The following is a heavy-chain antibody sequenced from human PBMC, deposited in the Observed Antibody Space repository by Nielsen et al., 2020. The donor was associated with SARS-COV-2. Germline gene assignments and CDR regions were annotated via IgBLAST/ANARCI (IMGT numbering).Heavy chain of an antibody. CDR2: IKQDGSEK. CDR3: ARDLGDFWSGYHRPYYYYGMDV. J-gene: IGHJ6*02. CDR1: GFTFSSYW. Sequence: GESLKISCAASGFTFSSYWMSWVRQAPGKGLEWVANIKQDGSEKYYVDSVKGRFTISRDNSKNTLYLQMNSLRAEDTAVYYCARDLGDFWSGYHRPYYYYGMDVWGQGTTVTVSS. D-gene: IGHD3-3*01. V-gene: IGHV3-7*01.